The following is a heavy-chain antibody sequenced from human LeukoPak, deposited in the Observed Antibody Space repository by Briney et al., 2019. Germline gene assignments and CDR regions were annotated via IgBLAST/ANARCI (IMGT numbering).Heavy chain of an antibody. V-gene: IGHV1-69*13. CDR2: IIPIFGTA. J-gene: IGHJ3*02. D-gene: IGHD2-2*01. Sequence: SVKVSCKXSGGTFSSYAISWVRQAPGQGLEWMGGIIPIFGTANYAQKFQGRVTTTADESTSTAYMELSSLRSEDTAVYYCARATQYPDAFDIWGQGTMVTVSS. CDR3: ARATQYPDAFDI. CDR1: GGTFSSYA.